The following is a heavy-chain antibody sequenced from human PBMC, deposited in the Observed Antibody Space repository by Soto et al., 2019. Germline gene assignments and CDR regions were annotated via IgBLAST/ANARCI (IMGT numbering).Heavy chain of an antibody. CDR1: GGSITSSGSA. V-gene: IGHV4-39*01. J-gene: IGHJ4*02. Sequence: QLQLQESVPGLVKPSETLSLTCNASGGSITSSGSAWGWIRQSPGKGLEWIGTIDYSGNIYYIPSLKSRITISVDTSKTQIPLTLSSVTAADTAVYYCARNIHPQGFEYYFASWGQGTLVTVSS. D-gene: IGHD5-18*01. CDR3: ARNIHPQGFEYYFAS. CDR2: IDYSGNI.